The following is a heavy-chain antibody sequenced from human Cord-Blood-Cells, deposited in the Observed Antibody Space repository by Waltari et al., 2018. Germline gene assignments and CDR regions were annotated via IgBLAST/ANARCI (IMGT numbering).Heavy chain of an antibody. CDR3: ARDLYYDSSGYHNWFDP. CDR2: ISSSSSYI. V-gene: IGHV3-21*01. D-gene: IGHD3-22*01. CDR1: GFTFSSYS. Sequence: EVQLVESGGGLVKPGGSLRLSCAASGFTFSSYSMNWVRQAPGKGLEWVSSISSSSSYIYYADSVKGRFTISRDNAKNSLYLQMNSLRAEDTAVYYCARDLYYDSSGYHNWFDPWGQEPWSPSPQ. J-gene: IGHJ5*02.